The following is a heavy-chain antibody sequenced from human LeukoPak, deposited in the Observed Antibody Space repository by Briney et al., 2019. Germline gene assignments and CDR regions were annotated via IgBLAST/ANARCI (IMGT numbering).Heavy chain of an antibody. J-gene: IGHJ4*02. CDR3: AREERGLAIDY. D-gene: IGHD5-12*01. V-gene: IGHV3-64*01. CDR1: GFIFRNYA. Sequence: GGSLRLSCAASGFIFRNYAMHWVRQAPGKGLEYVSAISSSGDNTYYANSVKGRFTISRDNPRNTLFLQLGSLRSDDMAVYYCAREERGLAIDYWGQGTLVTVSS. CDR2: ISSSGDNT.